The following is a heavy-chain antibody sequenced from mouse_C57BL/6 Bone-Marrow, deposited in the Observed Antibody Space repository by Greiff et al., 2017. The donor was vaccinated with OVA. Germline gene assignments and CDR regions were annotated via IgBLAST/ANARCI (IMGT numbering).Heavy chain of an antibody. Sequence: VHVKQSGTVLARPGASVKMSCKTSGYTFTSYWMHWVKQRPGQGLEWIGAIYPGNSDTSYNQKFKGKAKLTAVTSASTAYMELSSLTNEDSAVYYCTRRTGTDWYFDVWGTGTTVTVSS. D-gene: IGHD4-1*01. V-gene: IGHV1-5*01. CDR1: GYTFTSYW. CDR3: TRRTGTDWYFDV. J-gene: IGHJ1*03. CDR2: IYPGNSDT.